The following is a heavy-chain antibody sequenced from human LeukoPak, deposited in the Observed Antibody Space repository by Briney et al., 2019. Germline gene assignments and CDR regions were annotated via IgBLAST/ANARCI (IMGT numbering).Heavy chain of an antibody. V-gene: IGHV1-8*03. CDR3: ARAPDIVVVPAAIADDAFDI. J-gene: IGHJ3*02. CDR2: MNPNRGNT. Sequence: ASVKVSCKASGYTFTSYDINWVRQATGQGLEWMGWMNPNRGNTGYAQKFQGRVTITRNTSISTAYMELSSLRSEDTAVYYCARAPDIVVVPAAIADDAFDIWGQGTMVTVSS. CDR1: GYTFTSYD. D-gene: IGHD2-2*02.